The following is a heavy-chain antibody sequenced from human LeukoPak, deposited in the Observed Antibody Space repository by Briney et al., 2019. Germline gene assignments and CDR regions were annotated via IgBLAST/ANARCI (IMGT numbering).Heavy chain of an antibody. D-gene: IGHD3-22*01. CDR1: GYTFTGYY. Sequence: ASVKVSCKASGYTFTGYYMHWVRQAPGQGLEWMGWINPNSGGKNYAQKFQGKITTTRDTSISTAYMELSRLRSDDTAVYYCAGVLSYYYDSSGYYYYYWGQGTLVTVSS. CDR2: INPNSGGK. J-gene: IGHJ4*02. CDR3: AGVLSYYYDSSGYYYYY. V-gene: IGHV1-2*02.